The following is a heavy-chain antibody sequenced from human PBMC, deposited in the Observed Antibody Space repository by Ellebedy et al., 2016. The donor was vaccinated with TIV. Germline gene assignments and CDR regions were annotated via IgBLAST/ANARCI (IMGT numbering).Heavy chain of an antibody. CDR2: IVVGSGNT. Sequence: AASVKVSCKASGFTFTSSAMQWVRQARGQRLEWIGWIVVGSGNTNYAQHFQERVTITSDMSTSTAYMELTSLRSEDTAVYYCARAAGSNYFLLEDWGQGTLVTVSS. V-gene: IGHV1-58*02. CDR1: GFTFTSSA. J-gene: IGHJ4*02. D-gene: IGHD6-13*01. CDR3: ARAAGSNYFLLED.